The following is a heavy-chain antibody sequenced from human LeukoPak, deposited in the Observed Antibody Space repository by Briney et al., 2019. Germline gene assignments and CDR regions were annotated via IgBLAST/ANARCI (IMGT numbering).Heavy chain of an antibody. CDR2: IYYSGST. V-gene: IGHV4-31*03. J-gene: IGHJ5*02. D-gene: IGHD6-6*01. Sequence: SETLSLTCTVSGGSISSGDYYWSWIRQHPGKGLEWIGYIYYSGSTYYNPSLKSRVTISVDTSKNQFSLKLSSVTAADTAVYYCARARYSIAADLFDWFDPWGQGTLVTVSS. CDR3: ARARYSIAADLFDWFDP. CDR1: GGSISSGDYY.